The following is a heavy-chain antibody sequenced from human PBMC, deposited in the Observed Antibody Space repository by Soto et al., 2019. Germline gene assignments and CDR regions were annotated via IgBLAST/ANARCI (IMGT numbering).Heavy chain of an antibody. Sequence: QVQLVQSGAEVKKPGASVKVCCKASGYTFTSYGISWVRQAPGQGLEWMGWISAYNGNTNYAQKLQGRVTMTTDTSTSTAYMELRSLRSDDTAVYYCARDVVVVPAAIHFDYWGQGTLVTVSS. CDR1: GYTFTSYG. J-gene: IGHJ4*02. V-gene: IGHV1-18*01. CDR2: ISAYNGNT. D-gene: IGHD2-2*01. CDR3: ARDVVVVPAAIHFDY.